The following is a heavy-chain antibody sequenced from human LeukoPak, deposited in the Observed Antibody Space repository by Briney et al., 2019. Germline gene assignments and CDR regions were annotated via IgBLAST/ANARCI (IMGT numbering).Heavy chain of an antibody. D-gene: IGHD1-26*01. V-gene: IGHV1-2*02. CDR1: GYTFTDYY. CDR2: INPNSGGT. Sequence: GASVKVSCKASGYTFTDYYMHWVRQAPGQGLEWMGWINPNSGGTNSAQKFQGRVTMTRDTSIRTAYMELTSLRSDDTAVYFCATCESGTYLCAHIDYWGQGTLVTVSS. CDR3: ATCESGTYLCAHIDY. J-gene: IGHJ4*02.